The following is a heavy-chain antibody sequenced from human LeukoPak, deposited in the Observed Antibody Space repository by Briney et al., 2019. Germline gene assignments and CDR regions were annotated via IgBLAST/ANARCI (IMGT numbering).Heavy chain of an antibody. J-gene: IGHJ3*02. Sequence: SETLSLTCIVSGYFISSGYYWGWIRQPPGKGLEWIASIYHSGSTYYNPSLKSRVTISVDTSKNQFSLKLSSVTAADTAVYYCARGGDWNEPNAFDIWGQGTMVTVSS. CDR2: IYHSGST. D-gene: IGHD1-1*01. CDR1: GYFISSGYY. V-gene: IGHV4-38-2*02. CDR3: ARGGDWNEPNAFDI.